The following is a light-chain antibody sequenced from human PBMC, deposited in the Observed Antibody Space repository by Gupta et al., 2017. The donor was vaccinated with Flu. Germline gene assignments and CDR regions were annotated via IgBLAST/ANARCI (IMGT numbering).Light chain of an antibody. V-gene: IGLV1-40*01. J-gene: IGLJ3*02. CDR2: GNN. CDR3: QSYYTTQSDSRV. Sequence: TIASTTARANIGAGYDEHCYQQIPGPAPNLLLCGNNDRPSGVPDRFSGSNSGPSAALAITGLQAEEEADYYCQSYYTTQSDSRVFGGGTKLTVL. CDR1: RANIGAGYD.